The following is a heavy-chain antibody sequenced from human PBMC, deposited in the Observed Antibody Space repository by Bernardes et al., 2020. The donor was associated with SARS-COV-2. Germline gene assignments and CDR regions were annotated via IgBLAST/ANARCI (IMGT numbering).Heavy chain of an antibody. CDR3: ARGWRENSFDY. D-gene: IGHD2-15*01. CDR2: ISSGGDTI. CDR1: GFILTTYS. Sequence: GGSLRLSCVGSGFILTTYSMSWVRQAPGKGLEWLLFISSGGDTIHDADSVRGRFTVSRDDAKNSVYLQMNSLRAEDTAVYYCARGWRENSFDYWGQGALVTVSS. V-gene: IGHV3-48*01. J-gene: IGHJ4*02.